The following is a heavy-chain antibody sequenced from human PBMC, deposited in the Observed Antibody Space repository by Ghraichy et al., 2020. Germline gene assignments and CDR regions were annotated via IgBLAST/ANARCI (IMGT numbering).Heavy chain of an antibody. CDR1: GFTFSSYS. J-gene: IGHJ4*02. D-gene: IGHD3-22*01. CDR2: ISSSSSYI. Sequence: GESLNITCAASGFTFSSYSMNWVRQAPGKGLEWVSSISSSSSYIYYADSVKGRFTISRDNAKNSLYLQMNSLRAEDTAVYYCATSPRGYYDSSGWHYWGQGTLVTVSS. V-gene: IGHV3-21*01. CDR3: ATSPRGYYDSSGWHY.